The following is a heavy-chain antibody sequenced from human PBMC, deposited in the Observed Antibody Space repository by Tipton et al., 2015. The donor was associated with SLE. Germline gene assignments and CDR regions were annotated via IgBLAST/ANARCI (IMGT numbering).Heavy chain of an antibody. CDR2: IYYSVST. CDR3: ARGRGSSSMGPYGMDV. CDR1: GGSMSGYY. D-gene: IGHD6-6*01. V-gene: IGHV4-59*12. Sequence: TLSLTCTVSGGSMSGYYWSWIRQPPGKGLEWIGCLGYIYYSVSTNYNPSLKSRVTISVDTSKNQFSLKLSSVTAADTAVYYCARGRGSSSMGPYGMDVWGQGTTVTVSS. J-gene: IGHJ6*02.